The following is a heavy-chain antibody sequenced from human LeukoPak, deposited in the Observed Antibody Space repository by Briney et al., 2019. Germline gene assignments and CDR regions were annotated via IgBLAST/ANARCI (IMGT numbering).Heavy chain of an antibody. Sequence: GGSLRLSCAASGFTVSSNYMSWVRQAPGKGLEWVSVIYSGGSTYYADSVKGRFTISRDNSKNTLYLQMNSLRAEDTAVYYCARDWAPYYDILTAPHYGMDVWGQGTTVTVSS. V-gene: IGHV3-53*01. D-gene: IGHD3-9*01. CDR2: IYSGGST. CDR1: GFTVSSNY. CDR3: ARDWAPYYDILTAPHYGMDV. J-gene: IGHJ6*02.